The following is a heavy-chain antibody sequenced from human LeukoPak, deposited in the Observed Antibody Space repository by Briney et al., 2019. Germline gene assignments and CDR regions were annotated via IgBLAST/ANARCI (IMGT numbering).Heavy chain of an antibody. CDR1: GFTFSSYG. CDR3: ARDLTTVTRTDAFDI. D-gene: IGHD4-17*01. Sequence: GGSLRLSCAASGFTFSSYGMHWVRQAPGKGLEWVAVISYDGSNKYYADSVKGRFTISRDNSKNTLYLQMNSLRAEDTAVYYCARDLTTVTRTDAFDIWGQGTMVTVSS. J-gene: IGHJ3*02. V-gene: IGHV3-30*03. CDR2: ISYDGSNK.